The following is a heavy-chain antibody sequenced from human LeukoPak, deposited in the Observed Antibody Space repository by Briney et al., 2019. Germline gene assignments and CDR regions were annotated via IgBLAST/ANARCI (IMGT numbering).Heavy chain of an antibody. V-gene: IGHV3-33*06. D-gene: IGHD3-9*01. Sequence: GGSLRLSCAASGFTFSSYGMHWVRQAPGKVLEWVAVIWYDGSNKYYADSVKGRFTISRDNSKNTLYLQMNSLRAEDTAVYYCAKARRHYDILTGYEYWGQGTLVTVSS. J-gene: IGHJ4*02. CDR1: GFTFSSYG. CDR3: AKARRHYDILTGYEY. CDR2: IWYDGSNK.